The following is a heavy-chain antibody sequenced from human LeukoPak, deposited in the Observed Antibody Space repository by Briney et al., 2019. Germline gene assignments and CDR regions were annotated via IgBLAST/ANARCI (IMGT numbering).Heavy chain of an antibody. J-gene: IGHJ3*02. D-gene: IGHD2-2*01. V-gene: IGHV5-51*01. CDR3: ARGLPTAEDAFDI. Sequence: GESLKISCKGSGYTFTSYWIGWVRQMPGKGLEYMGIIHPGDSDTRYSPSFQGQVTISVDRSSTTAYLQWSRLRASDTAMYYCARGLPTAEDAFDIWGQGTMVTVSS. CDR1: GYTFTSYW. CDR2: IHPGDSDT.